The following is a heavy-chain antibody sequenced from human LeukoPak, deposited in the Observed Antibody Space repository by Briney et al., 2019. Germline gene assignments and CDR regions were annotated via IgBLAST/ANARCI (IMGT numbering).Heavy chain of an antibody. Sequence: ASVKVSCKASGYTFLNYDFTWVRQAPGQGLEWMGWISAHNYDTKYAQRFQGRVTMTADTSTTTAYMELRSLRSDDTAVYYCARVADYGSGSYEDYWGQGTLVTVSS. V-gene: IGHV1-18*01. CDR2: ISAHNYDT. CDR3: ARVADYGSGSYEDY. CDR1: GYTFLNYD. D-gene: IGHD3-10*01. J-gene: IGHJ4*02.